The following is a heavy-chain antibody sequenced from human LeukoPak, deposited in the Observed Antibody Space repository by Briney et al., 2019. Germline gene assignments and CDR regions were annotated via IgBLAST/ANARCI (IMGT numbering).Heavy chain of an antibody. Sequence: PGGSLRLSCAASGFTFSSYEMNWVRQAPGKGLEWVSYISSSGSTTYYADSVKGRFTISRDNSKNTLYLQTNSLRTEDTAVYYCARDWADNSDYPGNYWGQGTLVTVSS. D-gene: IGHD3-22*01. CDR1: GFTFSSYE. V-gene: IGHV3-48*03. CDR3: ARDWADNSDYPGNY. CDR2: ISSSGSTT. J-gene: IGHJ4*02.